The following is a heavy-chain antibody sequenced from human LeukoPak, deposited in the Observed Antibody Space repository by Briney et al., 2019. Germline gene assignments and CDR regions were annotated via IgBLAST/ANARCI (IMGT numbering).Heavy chain of an antibody. CDR3: AKDLWFGEFLHY. CDR2: ISDDGSNE. Sequence: PGGSLRLSCVASGFTFSNYNMNWVRQAPGKGLEWVAAISDDGSNEYYADSVKGRFTISRDNSKNTLYLQMNSLRAEDTAVYYCAKDLWFGEFLHYWGQGTLVTVSS. CDR1: GFTFSNYN. D-gene: IGHD3-10*01. J-gene: IGHJ4*02. V-gene: IGHV3-30*18.